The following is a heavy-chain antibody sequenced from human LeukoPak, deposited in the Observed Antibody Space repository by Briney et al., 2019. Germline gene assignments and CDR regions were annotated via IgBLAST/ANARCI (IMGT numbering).Heavy chain of an antibody. CDR1: GGSISSGDYY. Sequence: SQTLSLTCTVSGGSISSGDYYWSWIRQPPGKGLEWIGYIYYSGSTYYNPSPKSRVTISVDTSKNQFSLKLSSVTAADTAVYYCARVGRYFDWPFDPWGQGTLVTVSS. CDR2: IYYSGST. V-gene: IGHV4-30-4*08. D-gene: IGHD3-9*01. CDR3: ARVGRYFDWPFDP. J-gene: IGHJ5*02.